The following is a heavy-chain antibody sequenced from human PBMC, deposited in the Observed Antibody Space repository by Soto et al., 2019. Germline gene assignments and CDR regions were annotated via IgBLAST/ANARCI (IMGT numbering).Heavy chain of an antibody. V-gene: IGHV1-69*13. CDR2: VIPIFGTA. J-gene: IGHJ4*02. CDR1: GGTFSSYA. Sequence: GASVKVSCKASGGTFSSYAISWVRQAPGQGLEWMGGVIPIFGTANYAQKFQGRVTITADESTSTAYMELSSLRSEDTAVYYCARDPPARQTTVTTPFDYWGQGTLVTVSS. CDR3: ARDPPARQTTVTTPFDY. D-gene: IGHD4-4*01.